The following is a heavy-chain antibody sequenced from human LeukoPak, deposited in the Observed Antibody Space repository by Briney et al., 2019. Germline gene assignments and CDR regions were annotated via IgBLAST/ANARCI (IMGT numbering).Heavy chain of an antibody. D-gene: IGHD1-1*01. Sequence: SETLSLTCSVSGVSISDYYWIWIRQPPAKGLEWMGYFSYSGRTRYNPSLKSRVTMSVDTSMNQFSLKLSSVTAADTAVYYCARVGDWNDLVYWGQGTLVTVSS. CDR2: FSYSGRT. V-gene: IGHV4-59*01. CDR1: GVSISDYY. CDR3: ARVGDWNDLVY. J-gene: IGHJ4*02.